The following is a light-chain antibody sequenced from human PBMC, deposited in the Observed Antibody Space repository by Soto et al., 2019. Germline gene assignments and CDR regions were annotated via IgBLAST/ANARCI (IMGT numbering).Light chain of an antibody. CDR3: HKYNVAPFT. J-gene: IGKJ3*01. CDR1: EGIRNY. Sequence: DIQMTQSPSPLSASVGERVTITCRASEGIRNYLAWYQQKPGKAPKLLIYAASTLQSGVPSRFSGSGSGTDFTLTISSLQPDDVPTYYFHKYNVAPFTFGPGTKVDL. V-gene: IGKV1-27*01. CDR2: AAS.